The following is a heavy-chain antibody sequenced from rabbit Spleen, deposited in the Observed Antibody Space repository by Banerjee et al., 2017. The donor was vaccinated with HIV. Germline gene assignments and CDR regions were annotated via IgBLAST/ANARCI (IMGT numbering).Heavy chain of an antibody. CDR2: IDTNDGDT. CDR1: GFSFSSNW. D-gene: IGHD4-1*01. CDR3: ARDLDDVIGWNFGW. J-gene: IGHJ6*01. Sequence: EQLLESGGGLVKPGGTLTLTCTVSGFSFSSNWICWVRQAPGKGLEWIACIDTNDGDTDYANWPKGRFTISKTSSTTVTLQMTRLTAADTATYFCARDLDDVIGWNFGWWGPGTLVTVS. V-gene: IGHV1S45*01.